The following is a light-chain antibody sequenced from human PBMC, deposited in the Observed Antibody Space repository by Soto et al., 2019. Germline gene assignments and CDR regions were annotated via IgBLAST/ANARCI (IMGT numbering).Light chain of an antibody. Sequence: QSALTQPASVSGSPGQSITISCTGTSSNVGSYNLVSWYQQHPGKAPKLMIFEVSNRPSGVSNRFSGSKSGNTASLTISGLKVEDEADYYCCSSGGSPTYVFGTGTKLTVL. CDR2: EVS. CDR1: SSNVGSYNL. J-gene: IGLJ1*01. CDR3: CSSGGSPTYV. V-gene: IGLV2-23*02.